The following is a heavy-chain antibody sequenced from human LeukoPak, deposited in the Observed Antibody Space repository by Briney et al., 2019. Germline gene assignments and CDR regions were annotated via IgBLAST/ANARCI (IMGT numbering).Heavy chain of an antibody. D-gene: IGHD6-13*01. CDR3: ARKWDDSSSWYYFDY. J-gene: IGHJ4*02. CDR1: GFTFSSYG. CDR2: ISYDGSNK. Sequence: PGRSLRLSCAASGFTFSSYGMHWVRQAPGKGLEWVAVISYDGSNKYYADSVKGRFTISRDNSKNTLYPQMNSLRAEDTAVYYCARKWDDSSSWYYFDYWGQGTLVTVSS. V-gene: IGHV3-30*03.